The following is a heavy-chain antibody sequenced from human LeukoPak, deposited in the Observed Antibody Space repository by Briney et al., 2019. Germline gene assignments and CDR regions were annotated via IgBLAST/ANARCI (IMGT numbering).Heavy chain of an antibody. J-gene: IGHJ3*02. CDR3: ARQGLSDSSGYYSSFWAFDI. CDR1: GGSFSGYY. CDR2: INHSGST. V-gene: IGHV4-34*01. D-gene: IGHD3-22*01. Sequence: TSETLSLTCAVYGGSFSGYYWSWIRQPPGKGLEWIGEINHSGSTNYNPSLKSRVTISLDTSKNQFSLKLSSVTAADTAVYYCARQGLSDSSGYYSSFWAFDIWGQGTMVTVSS.